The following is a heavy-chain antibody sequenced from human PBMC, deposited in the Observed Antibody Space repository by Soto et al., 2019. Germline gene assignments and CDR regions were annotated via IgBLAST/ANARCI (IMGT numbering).Heavy chain of an antibody. CDR1: GDSVSSNSAA. J-gene: IGHJ4*02. CDR2: TYYRSKWYN. V-gene: IGHV6-1*01. D-gene: IGHD6-19*01. Sequence: SQTLSLTCAISGDSVSSNSAAWNWIRHSPSRGLEWLGRTYYRSKWYNDYAVSVKSRITVNPDTSKNQFSLQLNSVTPEDTAVYYCARAKWLATGLLLDYWGQGTLVTVSS. CDR3: ARAKWLATGLLLDY.